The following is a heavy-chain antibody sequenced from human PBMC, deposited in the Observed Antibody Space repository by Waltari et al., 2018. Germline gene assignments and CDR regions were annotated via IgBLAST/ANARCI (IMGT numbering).Heavy chain of an antibody. Sequence: QVQLVESGGGVVQPGRSLRLSCAASGFTFSSYGMHWVRQAPGKGLEWVAVISYDGSNNYYADSVKGRFTISRDNSKNTLYLQMNSLRAEDTAVYYCAKDLGSGSPGGGYWGQGTLVTVSS. J-gene: IGHJ4*02. CDR3: AKDLGSGSPGGGY. CDR2: ISYDGSNN. CDR1: GFTFSSYG. V-gene: IGHV3-30*18. D-gene: IGHD3-10*01.